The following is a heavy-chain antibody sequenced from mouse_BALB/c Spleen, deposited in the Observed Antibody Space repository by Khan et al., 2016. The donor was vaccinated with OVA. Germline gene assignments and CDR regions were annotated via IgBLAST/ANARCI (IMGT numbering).Heavy chain of an antibody. D-gene: IGHD2-10*01. J-gene: IGHJ4*01. Sequence: QIQLVQSGPELKKPGETVKISCKASGYTFTNYGMNWVKQSPGKALKWMGWINTYTGEPTYADDFKGRFAFSLETSASTAYLQINNLTNEDTATYACASPPYCSYTLDYWGQGTSVTVSS. CDR1: GYTFTNYG. V-gene: IGHV9-3-1*01. CDR3: ASPPYCSYTLDY. CDR2: INTYTGEP.